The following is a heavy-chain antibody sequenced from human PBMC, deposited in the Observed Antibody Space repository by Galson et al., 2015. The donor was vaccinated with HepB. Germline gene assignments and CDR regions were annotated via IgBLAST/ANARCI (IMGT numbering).Heavy chain of an antibody. CDR2: ISGSGGST. D-gene: IGHD3-10*01. CDR1: GFTFNTYA. Sequence: LRLSCAASGFTFNTYAMRWVRQAPGKGLEWVSAISGSGGSTSYADSVKGRFTISRDNSKNTLYLQMNSLRAEDTAVYYCARKFYYGSGPFYDLFDYWGQGTLVTVSS. J-gene: IGHJ4*02. V-gene: IGHV3-23*01. CDR3: ARKFYYGSGPFYDLFDY.